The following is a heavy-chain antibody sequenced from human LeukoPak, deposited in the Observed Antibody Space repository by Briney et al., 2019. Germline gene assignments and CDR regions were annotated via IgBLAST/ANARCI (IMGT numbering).Heavy chain of an antibody. CDR3: ARDAQWLVNN. D-gene: IGHD6-19*01. CDR1: GGSISSSSYY. Sequence: LETLSLTCTVSGGSISSSSYYWGWVSQPPGKGRESIGSIYYSGSTYYNPSPKSRVIISVDTSKNQFSLKLSSVTAADTAVYYCARDAQWLVNNWGQGTLVTVSS. CDR2: IYYSGST. V-gene: IGHV4-39*07. J-gene: IGHJ4*02.